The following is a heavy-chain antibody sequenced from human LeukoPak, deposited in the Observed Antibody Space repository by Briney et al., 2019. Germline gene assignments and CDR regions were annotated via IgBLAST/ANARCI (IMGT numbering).Heavy chain of an antibody. D-gene: IGHD6-6*01. Sequence: SETLSLTCAVYGGSLSGYQWSWIRQPPGKGLEWIGEINDSRTTNYNPSLKSRVTISVDTSKNQFSLKLNSVTAADTAVYYCARQHFVSPAFDIWGQGTMVTVSS. CDR1: GGSLSGYQ. V-gene: IGHV4-34*01. CDR2: INDSRTT. J-gene: IGHJ3*02. CDR3: ARQHFVSPAFDI.